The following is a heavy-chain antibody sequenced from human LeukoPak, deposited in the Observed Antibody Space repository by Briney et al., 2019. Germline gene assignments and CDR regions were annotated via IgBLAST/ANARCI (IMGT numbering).Heavy chain of an antibody. V-gene: IGHV4-34*01. Sequence: SETLSLTCAVYGGSFSGYYWSWIRQPPGKGLEWIGEINHSGSTNYNPSLKSRVTISVDTSKNQFSLELSSVTAADTAVYYCARGTGFIAVAGNGNFDYWGQGTLVTVSS. D-gene: IGHD6-19*01. CDR3: ARGTGFIAVAGNGNFDY. J-gene: IGHJ4*02. CDR2: INHSGST. CDR1: GGSFSGYY.